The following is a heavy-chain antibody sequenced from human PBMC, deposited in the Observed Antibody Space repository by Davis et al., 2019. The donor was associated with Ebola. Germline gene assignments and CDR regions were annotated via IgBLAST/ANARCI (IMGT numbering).Heavy chain of an antibody. Sequence: GESLKISCQGSGYTFTSYWIGWVRQMPGKGLEWMGIIYPGDSDITYGPSFQGQVTISADKSISIAYLQWSSLKASDTAMYYCARHAVGTTIAHFDYWGQGTLVTVSS. V-gene: IGHV5-51*01. CDR1: GYTFTSYW. CDR2: IYPGDSDI. J-gene: IGHJ4*02. D-gene: IGHD5-12*01. CDR3: ARHAVGTTIAHFDY.